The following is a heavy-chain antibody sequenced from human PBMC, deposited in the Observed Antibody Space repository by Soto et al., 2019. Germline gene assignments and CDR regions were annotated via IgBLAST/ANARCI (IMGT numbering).Heavy chain of an antibody. Sequence: GSVKVSCKASGYPFIDYYMHWVRQAPGQGLEWMGWINPNSGGTNYAQKFQGRVTMTRDTSISTAFMELSSLRSDDTAVYYCAPNLDIPARLGMDVWGKGNTVTVSS. J-gene: IGHJ6*04. CDR3: APNLDIPARLGMDV. CDR2: INPNSGGT. CDR1: GYPFIDYY. D-gene: IGHD6-6*01. V-gene: IGHV1-2*02.